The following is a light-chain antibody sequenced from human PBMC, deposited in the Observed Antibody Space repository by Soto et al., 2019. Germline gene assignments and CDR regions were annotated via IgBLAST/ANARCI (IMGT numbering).Light chain of an antibody. CDR1: QPVGSDF. Sequence: EIVLTQSPGTLSLSPGERATLSCRASQPVGSDFLAWYQQKPGQAPRLLIYGASNRATGIPDRFSGSGSGTDFTLTISRLEPEDFAVYYCQQYGSSGTFGQGTKVDIK. J-gene: IGKJ1*01. CDR2: GAS. CDR3: QQYGSSGT. V-gene: IGKV3-20*01.